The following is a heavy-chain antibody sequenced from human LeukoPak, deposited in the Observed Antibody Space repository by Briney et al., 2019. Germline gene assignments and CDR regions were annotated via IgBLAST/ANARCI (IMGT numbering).Heavy chain of an antibody. D-gene: IGHD6-13*01. V-gene: IGHV4-4*02. Sequence: PSGTLSLTCAVSGGSIGSSNWWSWVRPPPGKGLEWIGEIYHSGSTNYNPSLKSRVTISVDKSKNQFSLKLSSVTAADTAVYYCARSAAGTSYYFDYWGQGTLVTVSS. CDR2: IYHSGST. CDR3: ARSAAGTSYYFDY. CDR1: GGSIGSSNW. J-gene: IGHJ4*02.